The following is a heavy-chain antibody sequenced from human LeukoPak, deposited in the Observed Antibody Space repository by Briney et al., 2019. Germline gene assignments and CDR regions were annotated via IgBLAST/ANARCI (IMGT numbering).Heavy chain of an antibody. V-gene: IGHV3-30*18. Sequence: GRSLRLSCAASGFTFSSYGMHWVRQAPGKGLEWVAVISYVGSNKYYADSVKGRFTISRDNSKNTLYLQMNSLRAEDTAVYYCAKDSGSSGYDSFDYWGQGPLVTVSS. D-gene: IGHD5-12*01. CDR2: ISYVGSNK. CDR1: GFTFSSYG. J-gene: IGHJ4*02. CDR3: AKDSGSSGYDSFDY.